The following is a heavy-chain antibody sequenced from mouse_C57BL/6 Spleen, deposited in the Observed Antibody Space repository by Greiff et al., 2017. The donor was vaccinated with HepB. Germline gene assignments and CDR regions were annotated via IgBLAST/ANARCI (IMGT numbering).Heavy chain of an antibody. J-gene: IGHJ2*01. CDR3: ARGDYGSSLYYFDY. V-gene: IGHV5-4*03. CDR1: GFTFSSYA. D-gene: IGHD1-1*01. Sequence: DVKLVESGGGLVKPGGSLKLSCAASGFTFSSYAMSWVRQTPEKRLEWVATISDGGSYTYYPDNVKGRFTISRDNAKNNLYLQISHLKSEDTAMYYCARGDYGSSLYYFDYWGQGTTLTVSS. CDR2: ISDGGSYT.